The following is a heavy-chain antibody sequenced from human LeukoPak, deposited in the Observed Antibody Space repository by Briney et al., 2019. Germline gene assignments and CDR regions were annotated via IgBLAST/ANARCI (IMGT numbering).Heavy chain of an antibody. J-gene: IGHJ4*02. V-gene: IGHV4-38-2*02. CDR3: ARDPLGPDY. CDR1: GYSISSGYY. Sequence: SETLSLTCTVSGYSISSGYYWGWIRQPPGKGLEWIGSIYHSGSTYYIPCLKSRVTISVDTSKNQFSLKLSSVTAADTAVYYCARDPLGPDYWGQGTLVTVSS. CDR2: IYHSGST.